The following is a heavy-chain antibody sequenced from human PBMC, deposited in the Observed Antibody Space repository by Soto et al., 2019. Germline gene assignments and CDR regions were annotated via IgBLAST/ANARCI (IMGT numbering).Heavy chain of an antibody. CDR3: AKENSARYSGGADY. CDR1: GFTFSSFA. J-gene: IGHJ4*02. D-gene: IGHD1-26*01. V-gene: IGHV3-23*01. CDR2: VSSSGGST. Sequence: EVQLLESGGGLVQPGGSLRLSCAASGFTFSSFAMDWVRQAPGQGLEWVSGVSSSGGSTYYADSVKGRFTISGDKAKNTLDLQVTSLRAEGTAVYYCAKENSARYSGGADYWGQGTLVTVSS.